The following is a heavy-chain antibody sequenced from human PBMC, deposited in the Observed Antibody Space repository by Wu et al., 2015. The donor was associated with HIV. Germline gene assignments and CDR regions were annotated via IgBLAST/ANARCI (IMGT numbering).Heavy chain of an antibody. D-gene: IGHD3-10*01. V-gene: IGHV1-69*13. CDR2: IIPTSRTT. CDR3: ARDAVREGYYYLDV. J-gene: IGHJ6*02. Sequence: QVHLVQSGAEVNKPGSSVKVSCKASGGTFKSYSISWVRQAPGQGLEWMGKIIPTSRTTNYAQKLQGRVTISADESTTTAYMELSSLTSDDTAVYYCARDAVREGYYYLDVWGQGTMVTVSS. CDR1: GGTFKSYS.